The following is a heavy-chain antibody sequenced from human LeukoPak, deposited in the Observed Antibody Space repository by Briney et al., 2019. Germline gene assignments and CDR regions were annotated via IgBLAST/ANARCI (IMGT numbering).Heavy chain of an antibody. CDR2: IYTSGST. CDR3: ARDPSSGWSNYYYYYMDV. CDR1: GGSISSYY. D-gene: IGHD6-19*01. J-gene: IGHJ6*03. Sequence: SETLSLTCTVSGGSISSYYWSWIRQPAGKGLEWIGRIYTSGSTNYNPSLKSRVTISVDKSKNQFSLKLSSVTAADTAMYYCARDPSSGWSNYYYYYMDVWGKGTTVTVSS. V-gene: IGHV4-4*07.